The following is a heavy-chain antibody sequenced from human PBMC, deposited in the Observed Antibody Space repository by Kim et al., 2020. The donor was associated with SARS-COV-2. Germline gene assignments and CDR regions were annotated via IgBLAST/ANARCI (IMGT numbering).Heavy chain of an antibody. D-gene: IGHD3-22*01. CDR3: ARSYYDSSAYYLFDP. V-gene: IGHV5-51*01. J-gene: IGHJ5*02. Sequence: PSFQGQVTISADKSLSTAYLQWSSLNASDTAMYYCARSYYDSSAYYLFDPWGQGTLVTVSS.